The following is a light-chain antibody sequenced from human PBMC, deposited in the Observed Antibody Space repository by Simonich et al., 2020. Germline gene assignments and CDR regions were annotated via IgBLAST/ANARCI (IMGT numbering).Light chain of an antibody. Sequence: SYVLTQPPSVSVAPGKTARITCGGNNIGSKSVTWYQQKPGQAPVLVVYDDSDRPSGIPGRFSGSNSGNTATLTISRVEAGDEADYYCQVWDSSSDHWVFGGGTKLTVL. CDR3: QVWDSSSDHWV. J-gene: IGLJ3*02. CDR1: NIGSKS. V-gene: IGLV3-21*03. CDR2: DDS.